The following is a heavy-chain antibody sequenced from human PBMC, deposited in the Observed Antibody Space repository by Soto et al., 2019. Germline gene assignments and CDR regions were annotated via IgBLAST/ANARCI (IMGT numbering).Heavy chain of an antibody. CDR2: IIPIFGTA. D-gene: IGHD1-26*01. Sequence: QVQLVQSGAEVKKPGSSVKVSCKASGGTFSSYAISWVRQAPGQGLEWMGGIIPIFGTANYAQKFQGRVTITADESTSTAYMELSSLRSEDTAVYYCARDVGPARFLDSLDAFDIWDQGTMVTVSS. CDR3: ARDVGPARFLDSLDAFDI. CDR1: GGTFSSYA. J-gene: IGHJ3*02. V-gene: IGHV1-69*01.